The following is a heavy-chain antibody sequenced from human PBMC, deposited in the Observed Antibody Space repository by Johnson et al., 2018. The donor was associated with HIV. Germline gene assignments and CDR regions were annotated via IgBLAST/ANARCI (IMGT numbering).Heavy chain of an antibody. CDR1: GFTLSDYY. J-gene: IGHJ3*02. D-gene: IGHD6-6*01. Sequence: VLLVESGGGLVQPGGSLRLSCAASGFTLSDYYMSWIRQAPGKGLERVGRIKSKTDGGTTDYAAPVKGRFTIARDDSKNTLYLQMNSLKTEDTAVYYCTTAPQAAHLFNDAFAIWGQGTIVTVSS. V-gene: IGHV3-15*01. CDR2: IKSKTDGGTT. CDR3: TTAPQAAHLFNDAFAI.